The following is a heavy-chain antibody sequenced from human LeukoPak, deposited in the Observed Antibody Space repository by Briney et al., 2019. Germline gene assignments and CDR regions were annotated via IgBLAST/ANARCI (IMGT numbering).Heavy chain of an antibody. Sequence: SETLSLTCTVSGGSISSYYWSWIRQPAGKGLEWIGRIYTSGSTNYNPSLKSRVTMSVDASKNQFSLKLSSVTAADTAVYYCARVADYYDSRNAFDIWGQGTMVTVSS. D-gene: IGHD3-22*01. V-gene: IGHV4-4*07. J-gene: IGHJ3*02. CDR1: GGSISSYY. CDR3: ARVADYYDSRNAFDI. CDR2: IYTSGST.